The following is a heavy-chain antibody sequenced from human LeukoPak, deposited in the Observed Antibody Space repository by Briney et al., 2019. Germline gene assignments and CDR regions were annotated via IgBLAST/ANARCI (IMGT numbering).Heavy chain of an antibody. CDR3: ARLDYDILTGYPYFDY. Sequence: GGSLRLSCAASGFTFSSYSMNWVRQAPGKGLEWVSSISSSSSYIYYAGSVKGRFTISRDNAKNSLYLQMNSLRAEDTAVYYCARLDYDILTGYPYFDYWGQGTLVTVSS. CDR2: ISSSSSYI. J-gene: IGHJ4*02. CDR1: GFTFSSYS. V-gene: IGHV3-21*01. D-gene: IGHD3-9*01.